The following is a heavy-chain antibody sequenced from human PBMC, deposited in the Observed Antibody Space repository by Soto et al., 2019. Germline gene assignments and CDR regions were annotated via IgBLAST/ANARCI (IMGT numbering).Heavy chain of an antibody. Sequence: GGSLRLSCAASGFTFSSSSMNWVRQAPGKGLEWLSYISSTSSTIYYADSVKGRFTISRDNAKNSLYLQMNSLIDEDTAVYYCASWPDAADYWGQGTLVTVSS. D-gene: IGHD6-25*01. V-gene: IGHV3-48*02. CDR3: ASWPDAADY. CDR2: ISSTSSTI. CDR1: GFTFSSSS. J-gene: IGHJ4*02.